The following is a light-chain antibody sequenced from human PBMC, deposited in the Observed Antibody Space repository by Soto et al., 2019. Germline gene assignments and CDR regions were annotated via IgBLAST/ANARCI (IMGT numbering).Light chain of an antibody. Sequence: QSALTQPASVFGSPGQSITISCPGTSSDAGGYNYVSWYQQHPGKAPKLMIYEVSNRPSGVSNRFSGSKSGNTASLTISGLQAEDEADYYCSSYTSSSPYVFGTGTKVTVL. CDR2: EVS. CDR3: SSYTSSSPYV. V-gene: IGLV2-14*01. J-gene: IGLJ1*01. CDR1: SSDAGGYNY.